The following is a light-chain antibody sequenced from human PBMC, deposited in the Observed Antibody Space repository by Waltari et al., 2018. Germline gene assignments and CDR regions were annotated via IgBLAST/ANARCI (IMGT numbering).Light chain of an antibody. CDR2: GKN. CDR1: SLRSYY. Sequence: SSELTQDPAVSVALGQTVRITCQGDSLRSYYASWYQQKPGQAPVLVIYGKNNRPSGIPDRVSGSSSGNTASLTITGAQAEDEADYDCNSRDSSGNHHVVFGGGTKLTVL. CDR3: NSRDSSGNHHVV. V-gene: IGLV3-19*01. J-gene: IGLJ2*01.